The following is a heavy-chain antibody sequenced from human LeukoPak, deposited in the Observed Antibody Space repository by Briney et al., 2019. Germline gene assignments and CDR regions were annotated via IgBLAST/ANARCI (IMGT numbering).Heavy chain of an antibody. CDR2: ISGSGGST. CDR3: SKDLGRESSD. CDR1: GFTFSSHA. J-gene: IGHJ4*02. V-gene: IGHV3-23*01. Sequence: GGSLRLSYADSGFTFSSHAMIWLRQAPGKGLEWVSAISGSGGSTYYADSVKGRFTISRDKSKNTLYLQMNSLRAEDRAVYYCSKDLGRESSDWGQGTLVTVSS. D-gene: IGHD3-16*01.